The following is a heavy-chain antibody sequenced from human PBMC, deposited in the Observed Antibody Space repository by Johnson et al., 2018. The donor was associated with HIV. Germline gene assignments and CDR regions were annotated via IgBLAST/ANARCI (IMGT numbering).Heavy chain of an antibody. D-gene: IGHD3-22*01. CDR1: GLTFSTNW. CDR2: INSDGSGT. J-gene: IGHJ3*02. Sequence: MLLVESGGDLVQPGGSLRLSCVGSGLTFSTNWMHWVRQAPGKGLVWVSRINSDGSGTSHADSVKGRFTISRDNARNTLYLQMNSLRAEDTAVYYCAKDLSITMIVGDAFDIWGQGTMVTVSS. CDR3: AKDLSITMIVGDAFDI. V-gene: IGHV3-74*01.